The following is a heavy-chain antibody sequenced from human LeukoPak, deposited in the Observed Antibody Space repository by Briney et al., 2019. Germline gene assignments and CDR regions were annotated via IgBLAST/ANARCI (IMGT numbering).Heavy chain of an antibody. CDR3: ARPVIPNAYQGTYYMDV. Sequence: QPGGSLRLSCAASGFTFSSYGMHWVRQAPGEGLEWVAYIRHDESKTFYADSVKGRFTISRDNSKSSLYLQMSSLRAEDTALYYCARPVIPNAYQGTYYMDVWGKGTTVTVSS. V-gene: IGHV3-30*02. D-gene: IGHD3-16*01. CDR2: IRHDESKT. J-gene: IGHJ6*03. CDR1: GFTFSSYG.